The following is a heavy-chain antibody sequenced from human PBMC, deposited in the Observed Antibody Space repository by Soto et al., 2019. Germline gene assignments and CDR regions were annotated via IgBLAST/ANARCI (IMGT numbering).Heavy chain of an antibody. CDR2: ILDEGSDK. CDR1: GFSFRSYG. Sequence: QVKLVESRGGVVQPGRSLRLSCAASGFSFRSYGMHWVRQAPGKGLEWVAVILDEGSDKDYTDAVKGRFTISRDNSKNTLYLEMNSLRAEDTAVYYCARDDDYGDNGLDYWGQGTLVTVSS. J-gene: IGHJ4*02. CDR3: ARDDDYGDNGLDY. V-gene: IGHV3-33*01. D-gene: IGHD4-17*01.